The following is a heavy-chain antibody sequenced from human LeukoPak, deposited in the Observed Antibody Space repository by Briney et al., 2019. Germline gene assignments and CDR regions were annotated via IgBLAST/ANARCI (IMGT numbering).Heavy chain of an antibody. Sequence: ASLMVSCKASGYTFTSYYIHWVRQAPGQGPEWMGIIYPSGGSTTYAQKFQGRVTMTRDMSTSTVYMELSSLRSEDTAVYYCAIGYCRGGSCDDEPGDAFDIWGQGTMVAVSS. J-gene: IGHJ3*02. CDR3: AIGYCRGGSCDDEPGDAFDI. CDR1: GYTFTSYY. V-gene: IGHV1-46*01. CDR2: IYPSGGST. D-gene: IGHD2-15*01.